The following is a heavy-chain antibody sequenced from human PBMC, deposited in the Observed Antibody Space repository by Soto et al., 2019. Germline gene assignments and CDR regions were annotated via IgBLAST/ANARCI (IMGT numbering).Heavy chain of an antibody. D-gene: IGHD5-12*01. J-gene: IGHJ4*02. V-gene: IGHV4-30-2*06. CDR3: VRGGGYDPFDY. Sequence: PSETLSLTCTVSGASISYGGFSWSWIRQSPGKGLEWIGYISHLENTYFHPSFKSRLTMSIDRSRNQFSLNLCSVTAADRAVYYCVRGGGYDPFDYWGQGVLVTVSS. CDR2: ISHLENT. CDR1: GASISYGGFS.